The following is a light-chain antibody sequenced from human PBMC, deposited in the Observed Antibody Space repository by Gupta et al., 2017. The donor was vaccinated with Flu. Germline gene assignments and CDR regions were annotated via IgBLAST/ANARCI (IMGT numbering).Light chain of an antibody. Sequence: TISFTGTSSSVGGYNYVSWYQQHPGKAPKLMIYEVSNWPSGFANRFSGSKSGNTASLTISRLQAEDEADYYCSSYTSSTTLVVFGGGTKLTVL. CDR3: SSYTSSTTLVV. J-gene: IGLJ2*01. CDR1: SSSVGGYNY. V-gene: IGLV2-14*01. CDR2: EVS.